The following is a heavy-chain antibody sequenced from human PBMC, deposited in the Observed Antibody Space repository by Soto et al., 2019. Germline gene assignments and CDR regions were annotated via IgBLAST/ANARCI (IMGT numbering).Heavy chain of an antibody. CDR2: MNPNSGNT. V-gene: IGHV1-8*01. D-gene: IGHD4-17*01. CDR3: ARGMTTRLVTYYGMDV. CDR1: GYTFTSYD. J-gene: IGHJ6*02. Sequence: QVQLVQSGAEVKKPGASVKVSCKASGYTFTSYDINWVRQATGQGLEWMGWMNPNSGNTGYAQKFQGRVTRTRNTSISTAYMELSSLRSEDTAVYYCARGMTTRLVTYYGMDVWGQGTTVTVSS.